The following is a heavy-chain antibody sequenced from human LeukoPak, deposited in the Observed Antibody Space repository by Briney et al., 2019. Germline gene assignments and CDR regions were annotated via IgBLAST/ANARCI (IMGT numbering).Heavy chain of an antibody. CDR1: GFTFSSYG. CDR3: AKGGSKMTTGYFDY. J-gene: IGHJ4*02. D-gene: IGHD4-17*01. Sequence: GGSLRLSCAASGFTFSSYGMHWVRQAPGKGLEWVAFIRYDGSNKYYADSVEGRFTISRDNSKNTLYLQMNSLRAEDTAVYYCAKGGSKMTTGYFDYWGQGTLVTVSS. V-gene: IGHV3-30*02. CDR2: IRYDGSNK.